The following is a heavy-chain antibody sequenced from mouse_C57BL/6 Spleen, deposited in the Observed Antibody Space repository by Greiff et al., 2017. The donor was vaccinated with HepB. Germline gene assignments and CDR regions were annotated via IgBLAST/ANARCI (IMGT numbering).Heavy chain of an antibody. CDR3: ARAGRATSDY. D-gene: IGHD3-1*01. CDR2: IDPEDGET. V-gene: IGHV14-2*01. J-gene: IGHJ2*01. CDR1: GFNIKDYY. Sequence: VQLQQSGAELVKPGASVKLSCTASGFNIKDYYMHWVKQRTEQGLEWIGRIDPEDGETKYDPKFQGKATITTDPSSNTTYLQLSSLPSEDAAVSYCARAGRATSDYWGQGTTLTVSS.